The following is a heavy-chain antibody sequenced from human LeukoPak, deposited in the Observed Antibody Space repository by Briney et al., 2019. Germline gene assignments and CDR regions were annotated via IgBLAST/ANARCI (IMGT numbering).Heavy chain of an antibody. CDR2: ISSSDNTI. CDR1: GFTFSSYE. CDR3: AREGVMIYAFDY. J-gene: IGHJ4*02. V-gene: IGHV3-48*03. Sequence: PGGSLRLSCAASGFTFSSYEMNWVRQAPGKGLEWVSYISSSDNTINYADSVKGRFTISRDNAKNSLYLQMNSLRAEDTAVYYCAREGVMIYAFDYWGQGTLVTVSS. D-gene: IGHD3-16*01.